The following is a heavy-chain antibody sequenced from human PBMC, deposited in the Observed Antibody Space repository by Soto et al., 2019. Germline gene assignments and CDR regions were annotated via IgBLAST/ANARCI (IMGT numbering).Heavy chain of an antibody. V-gene: IGHV4-39*01. CDR3: GRLEGLATISYYFDY. CDR1: GGSVSSGSYY. J-gene: IGHJ4*02. Sequence: SETLSLTCTVSGGSVSSGSYYWGWVRQPPGKGLEWIGSVYYSGSTYYNPSLESRVTISVDKSKNQFSLKLMSLSAADTAVYYCGRLEGLATISYYFDYWGQGALVTVSS. CDR2: VYYSGST. D-gene: IGHD3-9*01.